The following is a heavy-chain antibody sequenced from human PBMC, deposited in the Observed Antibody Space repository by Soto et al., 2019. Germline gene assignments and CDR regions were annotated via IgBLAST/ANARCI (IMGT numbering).Heavy chain of an antibody. V-gene: IGHV4-39*01. J-gene: IGHJ5*02. Sequence: SETLSLTCTVSGGSISSSSYYWGWIRQPPGKGLEWIGSIYYSGSTYYNPSLKSRVTISVDTSKNQFSLKLSSVTAADTAVYYCSRTFRGIPNNWFDPWGQGALVTVSS. CDR2: IYYSGST. CDR1: GGSISSSSYY. CDR3: SRTFRGIPNNWFDP. D-gene: IGHD3-10*01.